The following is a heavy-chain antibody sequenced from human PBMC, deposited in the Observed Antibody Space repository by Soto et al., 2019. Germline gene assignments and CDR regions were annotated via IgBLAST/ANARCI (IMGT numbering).Heavy chain of an antibody. D-gene: IGHD2-21*02. J-gene: IGHJ6*04. CDR2: ISWNSGTI. V-gene: IGHV3-9*01. CDR1: GFSFDDYA. CDR3: EKSTGGTANGRGV. Sequence: GGSLRLSCAASGFSFDDYAMHWVRQAPGKGLEWVSGISWNSGTIGYADSVKGRFTISRDNAKNSLYLQMNSLRAEDTALYYCEKSTGGTANGRGVGGKGTTVTVSS.